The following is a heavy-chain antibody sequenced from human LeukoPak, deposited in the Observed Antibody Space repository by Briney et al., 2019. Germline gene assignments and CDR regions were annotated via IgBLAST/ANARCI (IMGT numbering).Heavy chain of an antibody. V-gene: IGHV3-23*01. J-gene: IGHJ4*02. Sequence: GGSLRLSCAASGFTFSNYAMSWVRQAPGKGLEWVSSISGSGGTTHYADSVRGRFTISRDNSKNTLYLQMNSLRAEDTAVYFCTRDRAYYNSISYHSGIFDSWGQGTLVTVSS. CDR2: ISGSGGTT. D-gene: IGHD3-22*01. CDR1: GFTFSNYA. CDR3: TRDRAYYNSISYHSGIFDS.